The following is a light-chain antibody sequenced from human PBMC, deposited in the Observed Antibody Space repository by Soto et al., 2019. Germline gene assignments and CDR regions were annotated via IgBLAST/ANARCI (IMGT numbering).Light chain of an antibody. CDR2: AAS. J-gene: IGKJ4*01. V-gene: IGKV1-39*01. CDR3: QQSYSTRALT. Sequence: DIQMTQSPSSLSASIGDRVTITCRASQRITNRLNWYQHRPGKAPRLLIYAASSLESGVPSRFSGSASGTDFTLTISSLQPDDFATYYCQQSYSTRALTFGGGTKVDIK. CDR1: QRITNR.